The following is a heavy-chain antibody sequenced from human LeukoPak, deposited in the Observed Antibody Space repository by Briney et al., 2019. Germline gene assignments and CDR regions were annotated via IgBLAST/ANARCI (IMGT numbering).Heavy chain of an antibody. CDR3: ARTDWNYPLDRFDY. D-gene: IGHD1-7*01. CDR1: GYTFTSYG. CDR2: ISAYNGNT. Sequence: ASVKVSCKASGYTFTSYGISWVRQAPGQGLEWMGWISAYNGNTNYAQKLQGRVTMTTDTSTSTAYMELRSLRSDDTAVYYCARTDWNYPLDRFDYWGQEPWSPSPQ. J-gene: IGHJ4*01. V-gene: IGHV1-18*01.